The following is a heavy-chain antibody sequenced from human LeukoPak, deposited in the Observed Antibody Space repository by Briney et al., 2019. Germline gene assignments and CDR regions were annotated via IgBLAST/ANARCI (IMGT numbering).Heavy chain of an antibody. CDR2: IYHSGST. CDR1: GGSISSGGYS. V-gene: IGHV4-30-2*01. CDR3: ARVMLVRKGKKADAFDI. D-gene: IGHD3-22*01. Sequence: SQTLSLTCAVSGGSISSGGYSWSWIRQPPGKGLEWIGYIYHSGSTYYNPSLKSRVTISVDRSKNQFSLKLSSVTAADTAVYYCARVMLVRKGKKADAFDIWGQGTMVTVSS. J-gene: IGHJ3*02.